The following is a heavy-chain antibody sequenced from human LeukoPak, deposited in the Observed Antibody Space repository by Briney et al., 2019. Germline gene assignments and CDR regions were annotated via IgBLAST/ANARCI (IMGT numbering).Heavy chain of an antibody. CDR1: GYTLTELS. CDR2: FDPEDGET. CDR3: ARDYQLITMVRGVFDY. Sequence: ASVKVSCKVSGYTLTELSMHWVRQAPGKGLEWMGGFDPEDGETIYAQKFQGRVTMTRDTSISTAYMELSRLRSDDTAVYYCARDYQLITMVRGVFDYWGQGTLVAVSS. V-gene: IGHV1-24*01. J-gene: IGHJ4*02. D-gene: IGHD3-10*01.